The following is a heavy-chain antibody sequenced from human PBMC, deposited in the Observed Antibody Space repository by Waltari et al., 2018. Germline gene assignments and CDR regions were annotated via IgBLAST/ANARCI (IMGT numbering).Heavy chain of an antibody. V-gene: IGHV3-30*18. J-gene: IGHJ4*02. CDR1: GLPFSSYG. Sequence: QVQLVESGGGVVQPGRSLRLSCAASGLPFSSYGMHWVRQAPGKGLEWVAVISDDGSNKCYADSVKGRFTISRDNSKNTLYLQMNSLRAEDTAVYYCAKDLAVTNSLGFDYWGQGTLVTVSS. D-gene: IGHD4-17*01. CDR3: AKDLAVTNSLGFDY. CDR2: ISDDGSNK.